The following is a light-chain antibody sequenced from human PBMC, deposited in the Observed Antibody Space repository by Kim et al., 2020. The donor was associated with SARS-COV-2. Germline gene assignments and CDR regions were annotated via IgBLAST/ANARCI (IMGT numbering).Light chain of an antibody. Sequence: SVGDRVTITCRTSQTITTDLNWYQQKPGEAPNLLIYAASSLRSGVPSRFSGSGSGTDFSLTISSLQPEDFATYYYQQSYSTPQYAFGQGTKLEI. CDR2: AAS. J-gene: IGKJ2*01. CDR1: QTITTD. CDR3: QQSYSTPQYA. V-gene: IGKV1-39*01.